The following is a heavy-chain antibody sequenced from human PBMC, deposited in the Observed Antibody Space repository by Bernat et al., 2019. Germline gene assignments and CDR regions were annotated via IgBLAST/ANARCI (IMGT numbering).Heavy chain of an antibody. V-gene: IGHV3-30*03. CDR2: ISYDGSNK. CDR1: GFTFSSYG. CDR3: ATLYYYDSSGYSLDYYYGMDV. Sequence: QMQLVESGGGVVQPGRSLRLSCAASGFTFSSYGMHWVRQAPGKGLEWVAVISYDGSNKYYADSVEGRFTISRDNYKNTLYLQMNSLRAEDTAVYYCATLYYYDSSGYSLDYYYGMDVWGQGTTVTVSS. D-gene: IGHD3-22*01. J-gene: IGHJ6*02.